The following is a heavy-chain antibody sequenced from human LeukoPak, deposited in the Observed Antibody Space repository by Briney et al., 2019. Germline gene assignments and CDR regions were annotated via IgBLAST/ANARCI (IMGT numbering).Heavy chain of an antibody. CDR1: GYTFTSYD. Sequence: ASVKVSCKASGYTFTSYDINWVRQAPGQGLEWMGWINPNSGGTNYAQKFQGRVTMTRDTSISTAYMELSRLRSDDTAVYYCARGDSLSGWYGSRAFDIWGQGTMVTVSS. D-gene: IGHD6-19*01. CDR2: INPNSGGT. J-gene: IGHJ3*02. CDR3: ARGDSLSGWYGSRAFDI. V-gene: IGHV1-2*02.